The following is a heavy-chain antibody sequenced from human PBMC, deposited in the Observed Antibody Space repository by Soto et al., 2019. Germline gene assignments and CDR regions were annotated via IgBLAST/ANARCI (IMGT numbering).Heavy chain of an antibody. CDR3: ATHPMATITYDYGMDV. Sequence: QVQLVQSGAEVKKPGSSVKVSCKASGGTFSSYAISWVRQAPGQGLEWMGGIIPIFGTANYAQKFQGRVTITAYESTSTAYMELSSLRSEDTAVYYCATHPMATITYDYGMDVWCQGSTVTVSS. D-gene: IGHD5-12*01. CDR2: IIPIFGTA. J-gene: IGHJ6*02. V-gene: IGHV1-69*12. CDR1: GGTFSSYA.